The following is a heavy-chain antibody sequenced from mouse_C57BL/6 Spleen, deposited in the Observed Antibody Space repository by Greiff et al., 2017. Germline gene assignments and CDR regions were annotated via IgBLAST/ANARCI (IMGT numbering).Heavy chain of an antibody. CDR2: IYPGSGNT. Sequence: QVQLQQSGAELVRPGASVTLSCKASGYTFTDYYINWVKQRPGQGLEWIARIYPGSGNTYYNEKFKGKATLTAEKSSSTAYMQLSSLTSEDSAVYFCARDGRGDYWGQGTTLTVSS. J-gene: IGHJ2*01. CDR3: ARDGRGDY. CDR1: GYTFTDYY. D-gene: IGHD1-1*01. V-gene: IGHV1-76*01.